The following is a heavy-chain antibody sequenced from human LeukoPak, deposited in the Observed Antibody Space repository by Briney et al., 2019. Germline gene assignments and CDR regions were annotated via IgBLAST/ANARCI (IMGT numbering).Heavy chain of an antibody. D-gene: IGHD3-10*01. CDR1: GYTFTSYD. Sequence: ASVKVSCKASGYTFTSYDINWVRQATGQGLEWMGWMNPNSGNTGYAQKFQGRVTMTRNTSISTAYMELSSLRSEDTAVYYCARGSNRYYGSGSYYKYWGQGTLVTASS. V-gene: IGHV1-8*01. J-gene: IGHJ4*02. CDR3: ARGSNRYYGSGSYYKY. CDR2: MNPNSGNT.